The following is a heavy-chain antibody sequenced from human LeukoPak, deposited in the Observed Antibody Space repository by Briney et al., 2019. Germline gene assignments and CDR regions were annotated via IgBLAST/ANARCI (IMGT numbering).Heavy chain of an antibody. CDR3: AKDGGGLPFSPSQNWFDP. CDR1: GFTFSSYG. CDR2: ISWNSGSI. D-gene: IGHD3-16*01. V-gene: IGHV3-9*01. J-gene: IGHJ5*02. Sequence: GGSLRLSCAASGFTFSSYGMHWVRQAPGKGLEWVSGISWNSGSIGYADSVKGRFTISRDNAKNSLYLQMNSLRAEDTALYYCAKDGGGLPFSPSQNWFDPWGQGTLVTVSS.